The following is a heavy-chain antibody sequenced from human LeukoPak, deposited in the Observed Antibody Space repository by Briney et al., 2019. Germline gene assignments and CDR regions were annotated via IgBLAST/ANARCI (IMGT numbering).Heavy chain of an antibody. V-gene: IGHV4-59*01. CDR3: ARAPVVVAPNWFDP. J-gene: IGHJ5*02. Sequence: SETLSLTCTVSGGSISSYYWSWIRQPPGKGLEWIGYIYYSGSTNYNPSLKSRVTISVDTSKNQFSLKLSSVTAADTAVYYCARAPVVVAPNWFDPWGQGTLVTVSS. D-gene: IGHD2-15*01. CDR1: GGSISSYY. CDR2: IYYSGST.